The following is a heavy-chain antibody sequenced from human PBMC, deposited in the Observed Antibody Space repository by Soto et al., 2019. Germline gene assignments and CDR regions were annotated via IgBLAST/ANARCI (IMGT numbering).Heavy chain of an antibody. D-gene: IGHD2-21*02. J-gene: IGHJ6*02. CDR2: IYPGDSDT. CDR1: GYRFTSYW. Sequence: GESLKISCKGSGYRFTSYWIGWVRQMPGKGLEWMGIIYPGDSDTRYSPSFQGQVTISADKSISTAYLQWSSLKASDTAMYYCARLPCGGDCPYYYYGMDVWGQGTTVTVSS. CDR3: ARLPCGGDCPYYYYGMDV. V-gene: IGHV5-51*01.